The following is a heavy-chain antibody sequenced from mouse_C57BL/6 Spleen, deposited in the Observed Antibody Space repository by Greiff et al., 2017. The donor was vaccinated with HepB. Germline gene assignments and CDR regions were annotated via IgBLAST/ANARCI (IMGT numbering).Heavy chain of an antibody. D-gene: IGHD2-4*01. V-gene: IGHV1-80*01. CDR2: IYPGDGDT. J-gene: IGHJ2*01. Sequence: VQVVESGAELVKPGASVKISCKASGYAFSSYWMNWVKQRPGKGLEWIGQIYPGDGDTNYNGKFKGKATLTADKSSSTAYMQLSSLTSEDSAVYFCARYDYGYFDYWGQGTTLTVSS. CDR3: ARYDYGYFDY. CDR1: GYAFSSYW.